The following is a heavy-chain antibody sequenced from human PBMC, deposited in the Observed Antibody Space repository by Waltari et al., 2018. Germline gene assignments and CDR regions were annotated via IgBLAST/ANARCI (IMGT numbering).Heavy chain of an antibody. Sequence: EVQLLESGGGLVQPGGSLRLSCAASGFTFSSYAMSWVRQAPGKGLEWVSAISGSGGSTYYADSVKGRFTISRDNSKNTLYLQMNSLRAEDTAVYYCAKQRGPVDYGDYYAFDIWGQGTMVTVSS. V-gene: IGHV3-23*01. CDR1: GFTFSSYA. J-gene: IGHJ3*02. D-gene: IGHD4-17*01. CDR3: AKQRGPVDYGDYYAFDI. CDR2: ISGSGGST.